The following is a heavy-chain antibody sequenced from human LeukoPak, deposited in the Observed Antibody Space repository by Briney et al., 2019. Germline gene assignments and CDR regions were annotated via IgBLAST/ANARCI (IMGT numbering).Heavy chain of an antibody. J-gene: IGHJ4*02. CDR1: GGSISSSSYY. CDR2: IYYSGST. D-gene: IGHD6-19*01. V-gene: IGHV4-39*01. Sequence: SETLSLTCTVSGGSISSSSYYWGWIRQPPGKGLEWIGSIYYSGSTYYNPSLKSRVTISVDMTKNQFSLKLSSVTAADTAVYYCARRVAVADYYFDYWGQGTLVTVSS. CDR3: ARRVAVADYYFDY.